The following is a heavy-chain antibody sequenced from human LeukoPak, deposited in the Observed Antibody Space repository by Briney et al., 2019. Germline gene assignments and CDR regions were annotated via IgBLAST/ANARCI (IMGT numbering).Heavy chain of an antibody. CDR1: GYTFTSYG. CDR2: ITTNTGDP. Sequence: ASVKVSCKASGYTFTSYGINWVRQAPGQGLEWMGWITTNTGDPTYAQGFTGRFVFSLDTSVSTTYLQISSLKAEDTAVYYCARDGAKLDYWGQGTLVTVSS. V-gene: IGHV7-4-1*02. J-gene: IGHJ4*02. CDR3: ARDGAKLDY.